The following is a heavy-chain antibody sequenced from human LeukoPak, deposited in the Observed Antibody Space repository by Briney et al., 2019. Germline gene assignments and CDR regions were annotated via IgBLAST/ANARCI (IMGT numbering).Heavy chain of an antibody. Sequence: SETLSLTCTVSGGSISSYYWSWIRQSPGKGLEWIGFIHYTGSINYNPSLKSRVTMSVDTSKNHFSLKLTSVTAADSAVYYCARNFCTGGSCYINDDWGQGILVTVSS. CDR1: GGSISSYY. J-gene: IGHJ4*02. CDR2: IHYTGSI. CDR3: ARNFCTGGSCYINDD. D-gene: IGHD2-15*01. V-gene: IGHV4-59*01.